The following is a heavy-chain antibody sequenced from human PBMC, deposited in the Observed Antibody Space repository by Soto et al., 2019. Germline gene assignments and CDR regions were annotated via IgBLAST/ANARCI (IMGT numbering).Heavy chain of an antibody. CDR1: GFAASGHY. V-gene: IGHV3-53*04. J-gene: IGHJ3*01. Sequence: EVQLVESGGGLVQPGGSLRLSCVASGFAASGHYMNWVRQTPDQGLEWLSVIYSGGITYYADSVEGRFTISRHDSQNTLYLQMDNLRTEDTAVDYCAIANKFNAFDVWGRGAMVTVSS. CDR2: IYSGGIT. CDR3: AIANKFNAFDV.